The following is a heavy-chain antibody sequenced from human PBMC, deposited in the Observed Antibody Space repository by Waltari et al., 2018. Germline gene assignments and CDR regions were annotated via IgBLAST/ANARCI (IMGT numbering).Heavy chain of an antibody. CDR3: AREAYGSGSYSPRGVYGMDV. V-gene: IGHV4-34*01. CDR1: GGSFSGYY. D-gene: IGHD3-10*01. Sequence: QVQLQQWGAGLLKPSETLSLTCAVYGGSFSGYYWSWIRQPPGQGREWIGEINHSGSTNYNPSLKSRVTISVDTSKNQFSLKLSSVTAADTAVYYCAREAYGSGSYSPRGVYGMDVWGQGTTVTVSS. CDR2: INHSGST. J-gene: IGHJ6*02.